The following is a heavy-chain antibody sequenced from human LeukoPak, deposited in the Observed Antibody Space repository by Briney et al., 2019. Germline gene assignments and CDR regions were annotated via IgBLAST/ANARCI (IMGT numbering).Heavy chain of an antibody. J-gene: IGHJ4*02. V-gene: IGHV4-59*01. CDR1: GGSISNYY. D-gene: IGHD3-3*01. CDR2: IYYSGST. CDR3: ARGLYYDFWSGYYREFDY. Sequence: MTSETLSLTCTVSGGSISNYYWSWIRQPPGKGLEWIGYIYYSGSTNYNPSLKSRVTISVDTSKNQFSLKLSSVTAADTAVYYCARGLYYDFWSGYYREFDYWGQGTLVTVSS.